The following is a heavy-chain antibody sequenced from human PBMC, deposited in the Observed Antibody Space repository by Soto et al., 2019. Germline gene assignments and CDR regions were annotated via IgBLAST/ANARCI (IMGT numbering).Heavy chain of an antibody. V-gene: IGHV1-2*04. CDR2: INPNSGGT. CDR1: GYSFTGYY. J-gene: IGHJ6*02. D-gene: IGHD3-3*01. Sequence: GASVKVSCEASGYSFTGYYMHWVRQAPGQGLEWMGWINPNSGGTNYAQKFQGWVTMTRDTSISTAYMELSRLRSDDTAVYYCAREIYVFGGGNPGGTYSGLAVWGQGTTVPVSS. CDR3: AREIYVFGGGNPGGTYSGLAV.